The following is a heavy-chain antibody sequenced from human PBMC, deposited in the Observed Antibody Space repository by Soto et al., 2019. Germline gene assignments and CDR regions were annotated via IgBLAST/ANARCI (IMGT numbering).Heavy chain of an antibody. J-gene: IGHJ4*02. Sequence: QMQLQESGPGLVKPSGILSLTCAVSGGSITDKWWSWIRQTPGKGLEWFGEVHHSGSTNYSPSLKSRVTMSVDTSKNDFSLKLFSLTAADTAIYYCAREGDHPFSLGYWGQGTLVTVSS. CDR2: VHHSGST. CDR1: GGSITDKW. D-gene: IGHD3-16*01. V-gene: IGHV4-4*02. CDR3: AREGDHPFSLGY.